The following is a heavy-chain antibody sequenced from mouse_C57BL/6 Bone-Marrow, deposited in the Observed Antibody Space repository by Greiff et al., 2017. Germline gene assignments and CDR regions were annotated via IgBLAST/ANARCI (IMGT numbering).Heavy chain of an antibody. D-gene: IGHD1-1*01. Sequence: VQLKQSGAELVRPGASVTLSCTASGFNIKDDYMHWVKQRPEQGLEWIGWIDPENGDTEYASKFQGKATITADTSSNTAYLQLSSLTSEDTAVYYCTHYYGSSLDYWGQGTTLTVSS. J-gene: IGHJ2*01. CDR2: IDPENGDT. V-gene: IGHV14-4*01. CDR3: THYYGSSLDY. CDR1: GFNIKDDY.